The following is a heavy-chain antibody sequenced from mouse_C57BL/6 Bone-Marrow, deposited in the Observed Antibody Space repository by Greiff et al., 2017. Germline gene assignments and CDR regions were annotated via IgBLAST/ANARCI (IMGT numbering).Heavy chain of an antibody. Sequence: EVQGVESGGGLVQPGGSLSLSCAASGFTFTDYYMSWVRQPPGKALEWLGFIRNKANGYTTEYSASVKGRFTISRDNSQSILYLQMNALRAEDSATYYCARYMHYDYDGYYAMDYWGQGTSVTVSS. CDR2: IRNKANGYTT. D-gene: IGHD2-4*01. J-gene: IGHJ4*01. CDR1: GFTFTDYY. CDR3: ARYMHYDYDGYYAMDY. V-gene: IGHV7-3*01.